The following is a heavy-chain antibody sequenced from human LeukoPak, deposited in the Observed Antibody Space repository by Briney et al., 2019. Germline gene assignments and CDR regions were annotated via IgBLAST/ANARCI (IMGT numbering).Heavy chain of an antibody. D-gene: IGHD5-18*01. CDR1: GFTFSSLW. V-gene: IGHV3-7*04. J-gene: IGHJ4*02. CDR3: ARDGYEERDY. CDR2: IKQDGSEK. Sequence: GSLRLSCAASGFTFSSLWMSWVRQAPGKGLEWVANIKQDGSEKYYVDSVKGRFTISRDNAKKSLYLQMNSLRAEDTAVYYCARDGYEERDYWGQGTLVTVSS.